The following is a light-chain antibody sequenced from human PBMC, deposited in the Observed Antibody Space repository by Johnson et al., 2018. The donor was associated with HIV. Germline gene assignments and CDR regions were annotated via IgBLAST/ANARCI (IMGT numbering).Light chain of an antibody. CDR3: GKWDCSLSAYV. J-gene: IGLJ1*01. CDR1: SSNIGNKY. CDR2: DNN. Sequence: QSVLTQPPSVSAAPGQKVTISCSGSSSNIGNKYVSWYQQLPGTAPKLLIYDNNKRPSGIPDRFSGSKSGKSATLGITGLQTGDEADDYCGKWDCSLSAYVFGTGTKVTFL. V-gene: IGLV1-51*01.